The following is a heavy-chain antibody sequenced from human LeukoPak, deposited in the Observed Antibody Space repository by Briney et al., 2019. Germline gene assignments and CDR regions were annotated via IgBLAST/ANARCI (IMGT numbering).Heavy chain of an antibody. Sequence: SETLSLTCAVSGGSISSNYWSWIRQPPGKGLEWIGDIHHSGGTNYNPSLKSRVTISVDMSKNQFSLKLNSVTAADTAVYYCARAGGYRPAAADLDYWGQGTLVTVSS. CDR3: ARAGGYRPAAADLDY. CDR1: GGSISSNY. CDR2: IHHSGGT. D-gene: IGHD6-13*01. J-gene: IGHJ4*02. V-gene: IGHV4-59*01.